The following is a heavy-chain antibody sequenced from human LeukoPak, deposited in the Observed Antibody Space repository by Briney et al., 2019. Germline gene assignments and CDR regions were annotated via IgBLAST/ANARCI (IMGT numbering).Heavy chain of an antibody. CDR1: GYTFTSYG. V-gene: IGHV1-2*07. CDR3: ARASFWESPINWFDP. D-gene: IGHD3-16*01. CDR2: INPKNGGA. J-gene: IGHJ5*02. Sequence: HRASVKVSCKASGYTFTSYGISWVRQAPGQGLEWMGWINPKNGGANYAPSFQGRVTMTRDRSISTVYVELTRLTSDDTAVYYCARASFWESPINWFDPWGQGTLVTVSS.